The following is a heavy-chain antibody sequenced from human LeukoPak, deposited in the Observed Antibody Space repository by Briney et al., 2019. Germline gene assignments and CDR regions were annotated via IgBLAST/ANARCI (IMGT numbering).Heavy chain of an antibody. CDR3: ARAESRSYGTKRYYFDY. D-gene: IGHD4/OR15-4a*01. J-gene: IGHJ4*02. V-gene: IGHV4-59*01. Sequence: PSQTLSLTCTVSGGSISSYYWSWIRQPPGKGLEWIGYIYYSGSTNYNPSLKSRVTISVDTSKNQFSLKLSSVTAADTAVYYCARAESRSYGTKRYYFDYWGQGTLVTVSS. CDR2: IYYSGST. CDR1: GGSISSYY.